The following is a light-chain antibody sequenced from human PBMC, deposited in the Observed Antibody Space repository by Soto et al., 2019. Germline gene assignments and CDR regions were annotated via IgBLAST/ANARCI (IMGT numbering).Light chain of an antibody. CDR2: AAS. Sequence: DIQMTQSPSSLSASVGDRVTITCRASQSISSYLNWYQQKPGKAPKLLIYAASSLQSGVPSRFSGSGSGTDFTLTISSLQPEDVATYCCQQSYSTPYTFGQGTKLEIK. J-gene: IGKJ2*01. CDR3: QQSYSTPYT. V-gene: IGKV1-39*01. CDR1: QSISSY.